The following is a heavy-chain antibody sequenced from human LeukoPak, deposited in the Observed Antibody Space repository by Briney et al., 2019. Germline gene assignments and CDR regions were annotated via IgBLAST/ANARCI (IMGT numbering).Heavy chain of an antibody. D-gene: IGHD4-17*01. CDR2: IYYSGST. J-gene: IGHJ1*01. CDR3: ARSTVTGYFQH. V-gene: IGHV4-59*12. CDR1: GGSISSYY. Sequence: SETLSLTCTVSGGSISSYYWSWIRQPPGKGLEWIGYIYYSGSTNYNPSLKSRVTISVDTSKNQFSLKLSSVTAADTAVYYCARSTVTGYFQHWGQGTLVTVSS.